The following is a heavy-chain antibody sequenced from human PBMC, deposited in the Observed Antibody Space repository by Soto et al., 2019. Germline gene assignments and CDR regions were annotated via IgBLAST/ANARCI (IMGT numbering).Heavy chain of an antibody. Sequence: GASVKVSCKASRYTFTSYDINWVRQATGQGLEWMGWMNPNSGNTGYAQKFQGRVTMTRNTSISTAYMELSSLRSEDTAVYYCARVGCSGGSCYSYYYFMDVWAKRTTVTVSS. CDR1: RYTFTSYD. CDR2: MNPNSGNT. D-gene: IGHD2-15*01. J-gene: IGHJ6*03. CDR3: ARVGCSGGSCYSYYYFMDV. V-gene: IGHV1-8*01.